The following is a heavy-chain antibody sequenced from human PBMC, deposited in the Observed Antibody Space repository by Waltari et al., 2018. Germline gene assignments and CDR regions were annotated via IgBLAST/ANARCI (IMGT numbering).Heavy chain of an antibody. Sequence: EVQLVESGGGVVRPGGSLRLTCAASGFTFDDYGMSWVRQAPGKGLEWVSGINWNGGSTGYADSVKGRFTISRDNAKNSLYLQMNSLRAEDTALYYCARLSCGGDCYYDDAFDIWGQGTMVTVSS. CDR3: ARLSCGGDCYYDDAFDI. D-gene: IGHD2-21*01. CDR1: GFTFDDYG. J-gene: IGHJ3*02. CDR2: INWNGGST. V-gene: IGHV3-20*04.